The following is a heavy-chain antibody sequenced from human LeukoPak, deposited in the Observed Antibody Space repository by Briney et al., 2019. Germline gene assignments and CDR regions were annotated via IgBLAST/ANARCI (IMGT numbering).Heavy chain of an antibody. CDR1: GYTFTSYY. V-gene: IGHV1-46*01. CDR2: INPSGGST. Sequence: ASVKVSCKASGYTFTSYYMHWVRQAPGQGLEWMGIINPSGGSTSYAQKFQGRVTMTRDMSTSTVYMELSRLRSDDTAVYYCAAIVAVGAFDIWGQGTMVTVSS. CDR3: AAIVAVGAFDI. J-gene: IGHJ3*02. D-gene: IGHD2-15*01.